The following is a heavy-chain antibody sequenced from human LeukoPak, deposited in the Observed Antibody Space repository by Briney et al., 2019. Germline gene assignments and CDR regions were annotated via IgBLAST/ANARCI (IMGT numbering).Heavy chain of an antibody. J-gene: IGHJ4*02. V-gene: IGHV3-23*01. CDR1: GFTFSSYA. D-gene: IGHD2-21*02. CDR2: ISGSGGST. CDR3: AKDPHIVVVTALVDY. Sequence: PGASLRLSCAASGFTFSSYAMSWVRQAPGKRLEWVSAISGSGGSTYYADSVKGRFTISRDNSKNTLYLQMNSLRAEDTAVYYCAKDPHIVVVTALVDYWGQGTLVTVSS.